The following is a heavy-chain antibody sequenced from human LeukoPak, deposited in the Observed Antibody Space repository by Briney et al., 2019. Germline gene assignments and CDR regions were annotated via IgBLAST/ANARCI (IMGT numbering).Heavy chain of an antibody. CDR3: ARDLNYYDSSGYYPF. D-gene: IGHD3-22*01. Sequence: GSLRLSCAASGFTFSSYAMRWVRQAPGKGLEWVAVISYDGSNKYYADSVKGRFTISRDNSKNTLYLQMNSLRAEDTAVYYCARDLNYYDSSGYYPFWGQGTLVTVSS. CDR1: GFTFSSYA. V-gene: IGHV3-30-3*01. J-gene: IGHJ4*02. CDR2: ISYDGSNK.